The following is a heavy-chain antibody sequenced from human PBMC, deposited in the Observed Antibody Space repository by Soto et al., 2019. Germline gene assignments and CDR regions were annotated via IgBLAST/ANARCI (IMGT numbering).Heavy chain of an antibody. D-gene: IGHD2-2*01. CDR3: ARGGLRSSAI. CDR1: GGSFSGY. Sequence: QVQLQQWGAGLLKPSETLSLTCAVYGGSFSGYWTWIRQPPGKGLEWIGEIHDRGSTKYNQSLKSRVAISRDTSKTQFSLNLRSVTAADTVTYYCARGGLRSSAIWGQGPLVTVPS. V-gene: IGHV4-34*01. J-gene: IGHJ4*02. CDR2: IHDRGST.